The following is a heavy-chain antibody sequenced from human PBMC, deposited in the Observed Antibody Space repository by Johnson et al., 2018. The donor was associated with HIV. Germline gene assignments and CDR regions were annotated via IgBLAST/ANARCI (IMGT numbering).Heavy chain of an antibody. D-gene: IGHD1-1*01. CDR1: GFTFSSYD. Sequence: VQLVESGGGLVQPGGSLRLSCAASGFTFSSYDMHWVRQAPGKGLEWVSGINWNRGSTGYADSVKGRSTISRDNSKNTLYLQMHSLRIEDTAVYYCAREELEPDVFDIWGQGTMVTVSS. CDR2: INWNRGST. J-gene: IGHJ3*02. CDR3: AREELEPDVFDI. V-gene: IGHV3-NL1*01.